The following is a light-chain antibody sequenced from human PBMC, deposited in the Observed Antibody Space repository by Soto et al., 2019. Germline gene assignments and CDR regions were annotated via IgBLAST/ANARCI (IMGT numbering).Light chain of an antibody. Sequence: QSVLTQPPSVSGAPGQRVTISCTGSSSNIGAGYDVHWYQQLPGTAPKLLIYGNSNRPSGVPDRFSGSKSGTPASLAITGLQAEDEADYYCQSYDSSLSGYVFGTWTKLTVL. CDR3: QSYDSSLSGYV. CDR2: GNS. J-gene: IGLJ1*01. V-gene: IGLV1-40*01. CDR1: SSNIGAGYD.